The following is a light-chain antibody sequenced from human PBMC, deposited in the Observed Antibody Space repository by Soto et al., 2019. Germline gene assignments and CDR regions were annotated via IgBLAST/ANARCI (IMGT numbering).Light chain of an antibody. J-gene: IGKJ5*01. Sequence: EIVLTQSPGTLSLSPGERATLSCRASQSVSSSYLAWYQQKPGQAPRLLIYGASGRATGIPDRFSGSGSGTDFTLTISRLEPEDFAVYYCQQYGSSPPVTFGQQPRPEIK. CDR2: GAS. CDR3: QQYGSSPPVT. V-gene: IGKV3-20*01. CDR1: QSVSSSY.